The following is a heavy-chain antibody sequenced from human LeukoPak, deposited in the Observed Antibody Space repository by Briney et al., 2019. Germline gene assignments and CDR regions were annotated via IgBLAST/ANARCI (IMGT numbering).Heavy chain of an antibody. D-gene: IGHD6-13*01. Sequence: QSGGSLRLSLAASAFSFSSYWVRWVRQGPGKGLVWVARINSDGTTTTYADSVKGRFTISRDNARNTLYLQMKSLTADDTAVYYCARGYNSGIRIDYWGQGTLVTVSS. CDR1: AFSFSSYW. J-gene: IGHJ4*02. CDR2: INSDGTTT. CDR3: ARGYNSGIRIDY. V-gene: IGHV3-74*01.